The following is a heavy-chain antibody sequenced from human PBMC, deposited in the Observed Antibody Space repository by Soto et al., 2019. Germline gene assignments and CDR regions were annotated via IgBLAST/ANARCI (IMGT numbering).Heavy chain of an antibody. CDR2: IWYDGSNK. Sequence: PGGSLRLSCAASGFTFSSYGMHWVRQAPGKGLEWVAVIWYDGSNKYYADSVKGRFTISRDNSKNTLHLQMNSLRAEDTAVYYCARDLGSDSSGPTFDYWGQGTLVTVSS. J-gene: IGHJ4*02. V-gene: IGHV3-33*01. D-gene: IGHD3-22*01. CDR1: GFTFSSYG. CDR3: ARDLGSDSSGPTFDY.